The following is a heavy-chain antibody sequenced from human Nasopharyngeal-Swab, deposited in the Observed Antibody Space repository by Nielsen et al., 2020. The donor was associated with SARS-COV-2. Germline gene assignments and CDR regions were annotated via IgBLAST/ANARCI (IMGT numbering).Heavy chain of an antibody. CDR1: GGSIRSGDYY. CDR3: AREVIAAAGFDY. D-gene: IGHD6-13*01. V-gene: IGHV4-30-4*01. J-gene: IGHJ4*02. CDR2: IYYSGST. Sequence: SETLSLTCTVSGGSIRSGDYYWSWIRQPPGKGLEWIGYIYYSGSTYYNPSLKSRVTISIDTSKSQFSLKLSSVTAADMAVYYCAREVIAAAGFDYWGQGTLVTVSS.